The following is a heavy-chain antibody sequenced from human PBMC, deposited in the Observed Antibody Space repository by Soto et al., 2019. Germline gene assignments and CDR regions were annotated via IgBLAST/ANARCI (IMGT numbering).Heavy chain of an antibody. D-gene: IGHD3-22*01. CDR3: ARDPGYYDSSGYYFDWFAP. CDR1: GYTFASYA. Sequence: ASVKVSCKASGYTFASYAMHWVRQAPGQRLEWMGWINAGNGNTKYSQKFQGRVTITRDTSASTAYMELSSLRSEDTAVYYCARDPGYYDSSGYYFDWFAPWGQGTLVTVSS. V-gene: IGHV1-3*01. CDR2: INAGNGNT. J-gene: IGHJ5*02.